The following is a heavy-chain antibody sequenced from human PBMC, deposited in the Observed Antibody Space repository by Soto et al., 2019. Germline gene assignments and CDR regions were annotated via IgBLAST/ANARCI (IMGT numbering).Heavy chain of an antibody. Sequence: GGSLRLSCAASGFTFSSYGIHWVRQAPGKGLEWVAVIWYDGSNKYYADSVKGRFTISRDNSKNTLYLQMNSLRAEDTAVYYCARGRGSSWYNFDYWGQGTLVTVSS. CDR2: IWYDGSNK. D-gene: IGHD6-13*01. CDR1: GFTFSSYG. V-gene: IGHV3-33*01. CDR3: ARGRGSSWYNFDY. J-gene: IGHJ4*02.